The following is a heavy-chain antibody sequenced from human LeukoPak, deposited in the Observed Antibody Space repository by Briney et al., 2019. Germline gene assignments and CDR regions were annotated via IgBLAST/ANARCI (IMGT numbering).Heavy chain of an antibody. CDR1: GYTFTSYA. CDR2: INAGNGNT. V-gene: IGHV1-3*01. Sequence: ASVKVSCKASGYTFTSYAMHWVRQAPGQRLEWMGWINAGNGNTKYSQKFQGRVTITRDTSASTAYMELSSLRSEDTAVYYCARPGGSDYDILTGYLTDFDYWGQGTLVTVSS. CDR3: ARPGGSDYDILTGYLTDFDY. J-gene: IGHJ4*02. D-gene: IGHD3-9*01.